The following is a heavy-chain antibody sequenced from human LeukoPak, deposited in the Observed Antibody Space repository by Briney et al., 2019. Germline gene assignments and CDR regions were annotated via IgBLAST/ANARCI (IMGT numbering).Heavy chain of an antibody. Sequence: GGSLRPSCAASGFSVSNNYMSWVRQAPGKGLEWVSTIYGDDSTYYADSAKGRFTISRDYSKNTLYLQMNSLRVEDTAVYYCASAYCSGGSCYSGRNLFDPWGQGTLVTVSS. D-gene: IGHD2-15*01. CDR1: GFSVSNNY. CDR3: ASAYCSGGSCYSGRNLFDP. J-gene: IGHJ5*02. CDR2: IYGDDST. V-gene: IGHV3-66*01.